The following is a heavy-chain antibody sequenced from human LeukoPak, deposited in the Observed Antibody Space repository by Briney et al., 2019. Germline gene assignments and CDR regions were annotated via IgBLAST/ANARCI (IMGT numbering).Heavy chain of an antibody. V-gene: IGHV5-51*01. CDR3: ARCPYDILTGYYTNWFDP. CDR2: SYPGDSDT. Sequence: PGESLKISCKASGYSFTTYWIGWVRQMPGKGLEWMGISYPGDSDTTYSPSFQGQVTISADKSISTAYLQWSSLKASDTAMYYCARCPYDILTGYYTNWFDPWGQGTLVTVSS. CDR1: GYSFTTYW. D-gene: IGHD3-9*01. J-gene: IGHJ5*02.